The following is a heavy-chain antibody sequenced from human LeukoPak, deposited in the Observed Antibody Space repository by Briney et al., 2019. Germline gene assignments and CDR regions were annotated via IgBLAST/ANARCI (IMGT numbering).Heavy chain of an antibody. CDR2: ISSGSNTI. CDR1: GFIFSSSS. Sequence: PGGSLRLSCAASGFIFSSSSMNWVRQAPGQGLEWISYISSGSNTIYYADSVKGRFSISRDNAKKLLYLQMSNLRAEDTAVYYCARARDYGDYPPDSWGQGTLVTVSS. CDR3: ARARDYGDYPPDS. D-gene: IGHD4-17*01. V-gene: IGHV3-48*01. J-gene: IGHJ4*02.